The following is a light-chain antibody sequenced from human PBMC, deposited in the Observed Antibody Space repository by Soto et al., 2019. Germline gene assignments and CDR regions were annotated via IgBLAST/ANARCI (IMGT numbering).Light chain of an antibody. CDR1: QSVNSY. CDR3: QQYGSSPWT. V-gene: IGKV3-20*01. J-gene: IGKJ1*01. Sequence: EIVLTHSPGTLSLSPCERATLSSRASQSVNSYLAWYQQKPGQAPRLLIYGASSRATGIPDRFSGSGSGTDFTLTFSRLDPEDFAVYYCQQYGSSPWTFGQGTKVDIK. CDR2: GAS.